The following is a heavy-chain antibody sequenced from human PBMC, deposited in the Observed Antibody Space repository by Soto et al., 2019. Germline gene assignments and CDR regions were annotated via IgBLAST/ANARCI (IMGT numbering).Heavy chain of an antibody. J-gene: IGHJ6*02. CDR1: GGTFSSYA. CDR3: ARDIAAADNTGLTYYYYYGMDV. D-gene: IGHD6-13*01. V-gene: IGHV1-69*01. Sequence: QVQLVQSGAEVKKPGSSVKVSCKASGGTFSSYAISWVRQAPGQGLEWMGGIIPIFGTANYAQKFQGSVTITADESTSTAYMELSSLRSEDTAVYYCARDIAAADNTGLTYYYYYGMDVWGQGTTVTVSS. CDR2: IIPIFGTA.